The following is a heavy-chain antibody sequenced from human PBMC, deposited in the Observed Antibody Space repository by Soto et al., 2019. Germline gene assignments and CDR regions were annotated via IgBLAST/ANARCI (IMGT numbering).Heavy chain of an antibody. CDR1: GGTFSSYA. CDR3: ASGNILTGYYLDYYYCMDV. Sequence: SVKVSCKASGGTFSSYAISWVRQAPGQGLEWMGGIIPIFGTANYAQKFQGRVTITADESTSTAYMELSSLRSEDTAVYYCASGNILTGYYLDYYYCMDVWGQGTTVTVSS. V-gene: IGHV1-69*13. J-gene: IGHJ6*02. D-gene: IGHD3-9*01. CDR2: IIPIFGTA.